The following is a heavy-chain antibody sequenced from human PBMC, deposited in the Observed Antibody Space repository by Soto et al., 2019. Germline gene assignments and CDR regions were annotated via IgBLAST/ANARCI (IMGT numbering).Heavy chain of an antibody. Sequence: ASVKFSCKAPGYTFTNYGISWVRQAPGQGLECMGWISTKTGDTDYXXTVRGRVXXTTDASTTIAXMELRXLTSDDTAIYFCAREEYRQVAHWCQGTLVTVSS. CDR1: GYTFTNYG. CDR2: ISTKTGDT. CDR3: AREEYRQVAH. D-gene: IGHD3-16*02. V-gene: IGHV1-18*04. J-gene: IGHJ1*01.